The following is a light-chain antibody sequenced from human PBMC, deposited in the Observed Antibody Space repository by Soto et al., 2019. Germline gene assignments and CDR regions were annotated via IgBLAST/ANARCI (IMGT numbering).Light chain of an antibody. CDR1: QSVLYSANKNNY. J-gene: IGKJ3*01. Sequence: DIVMTQSPDSLAVSLGERATINCKSSQSVLYSANKNNYLAWYQQRPGQPPKLLIYWASTRESGVPDRFSGGGSGTDFTLTISSLQAEDVAVYYCQQYYSPPFTFGPGTKVDIK. CDR2: WAS. CDR3: QQYYSPPFT. V-gene: IGKV4-1*01.